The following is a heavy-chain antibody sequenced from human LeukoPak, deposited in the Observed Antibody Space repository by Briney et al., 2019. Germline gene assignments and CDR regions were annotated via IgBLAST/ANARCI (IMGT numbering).Heavy chain of an antibody. CDR1: GFTFSSYW. Sequence: GGSLRLSCAASGFTFSSYWMHWVRQAPGKGLVWVSRINSDGSSTSYADSVKGRFTISRDNAKNTLYLQMNSLRAEDTAVYYCARGGGIAAAALDYWGQGTLVTVSS. J-gene: IGHJ4*02. D-gene: IGHD6-13*01. CDR3: ARGGGIAAAALDY. CDR2: INSDGSST. V-gene: IGHV3-74*01.